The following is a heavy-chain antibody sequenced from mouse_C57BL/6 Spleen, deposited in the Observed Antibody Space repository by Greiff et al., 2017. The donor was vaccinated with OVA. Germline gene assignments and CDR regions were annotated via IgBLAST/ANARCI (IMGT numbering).Heavy chain of an antibody. V-gene: IGHV1-55*01. CDR1: GYTFTSYG. CDR2: IYPESCST. J-gene: IGHJ2*01. CDR3: ARGVRVGPFDY. D-gene: IGHD2-2*01. Sequence: VQLQQPGAELVKPGASVKLSCKASGYTFTSYGMPWVKQTPGQGLEWIGDIYPESCSTNYNEKIKSKATLSADYTASTAFMQLGSLIYEDSAVDYCARGVRVGPFDYWGQGTTLTVSS.